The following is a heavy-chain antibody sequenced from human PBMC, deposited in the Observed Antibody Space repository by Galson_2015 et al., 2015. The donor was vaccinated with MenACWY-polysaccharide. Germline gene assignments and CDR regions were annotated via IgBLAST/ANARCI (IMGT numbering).Heavy chain of an antibody. Sequence: SLRLSCAASGFTFSSYAMSWVRQAPGKGLEWVTSISGTGGDTYYADPVKGRFTISRDNSKNTLYLQMYSLRAEDTALYYCAGGGISRAPQFDFWGQGTLVTVSS. J-gene: IGHJ4*02. CDR1: GFTFSSYA. V-gene: IGHV3-23*01. CDR3: AGGGISRAPQFDF. CDR2: ISGTGGDT. D-gene: IGHD3-16*01.